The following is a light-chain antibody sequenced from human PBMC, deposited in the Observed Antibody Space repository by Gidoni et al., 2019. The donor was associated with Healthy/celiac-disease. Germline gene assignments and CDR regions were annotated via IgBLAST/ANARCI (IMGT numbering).Light chain of an antibody. Sequence: MTQSPATLSVSPGERATLSCRASQSVSSNLAWYQQKPGQAPRLLIYGASTRATGIPARFSGSGSGTEFTLTISSLQSEDFAVYYCQQYNNWPRGFGGXTKVEIK. J-gene: IGKJ4*01. CDR2: GAS. V-gene: IGKV3-15*01. CDR1: QSVSSN. CDR3: QQYNNWPRG.